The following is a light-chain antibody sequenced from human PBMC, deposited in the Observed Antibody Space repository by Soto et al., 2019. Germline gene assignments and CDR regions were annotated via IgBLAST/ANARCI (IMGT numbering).Light chain of an antibody. Sequence: EIVMTQSPATLSVSPGERATLSCRASQSVSSNLAWYRQKPGQAPRLLIYGASSRATGIPDRFSGSGSGTDFTLTISRLEPEDFAVYYCQQYGSSPPITFGQGTRLENK. J-gene: IGKJ5*01. CDR1: QSVSSN. V-gene: IGKV3-20*01. CDR3: QQYGSSPPIT. CDR2: GAS.